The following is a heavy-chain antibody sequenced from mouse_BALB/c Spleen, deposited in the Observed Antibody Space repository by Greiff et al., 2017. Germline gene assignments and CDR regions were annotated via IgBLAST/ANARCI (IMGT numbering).Heavy chain of an antibody. V-gene: IGHV5-17*02. CDR3: ARVGLLGSMDY. D-gene: IGHD2-3*01. Sequence: EVKLVESGGGLVQPGGSRKLSCAASGFTFSSFGMHWVRQAPEKGLEWVAYISSGSSTIYYADTVKGRFTISRDNPKNTLFLQMTSLRSEDTAMYYCARVGLLGSMDYWGQGTSVTVSS. CDR2: ISSGSSTI. J-gene: IGHJ4*01. CDR1: GFTFSSFG.